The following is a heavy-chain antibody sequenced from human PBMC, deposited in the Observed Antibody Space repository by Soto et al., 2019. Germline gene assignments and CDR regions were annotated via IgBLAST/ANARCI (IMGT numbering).Heavy chain of an antibody. CDR2: IYFSGRT. J-gene: IGHJ5*02. Sequence: SETLSLTCTVSGDPVSSGDYYWTWIRQPPGKGLEWVGHIYFSGRTNYIPSLESRVTISLDTSKNQFSLKLTSVTAADTAVYYCARVPIDTYMIYWSDPWGQGTLVTVSA. CDR1: GDPVSSGDYY. V-gene: IGHV4-61*08. D-gene: IGHD3-16*01. CDR3: ARVPIDTYMIYWSDP.